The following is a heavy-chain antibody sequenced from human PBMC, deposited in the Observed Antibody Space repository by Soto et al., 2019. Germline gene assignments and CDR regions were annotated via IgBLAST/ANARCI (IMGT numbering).Heavy chain of an antibody. CDR3: AHFSRDSSRYYLYYFDY. D-gene: IGHD3-22*01. Sequence: VSGPTLVNPTQTLTLTCTFSGFSLSTSGVGVGWIRQPPGKALEWLALIYWNDDKRYSPSLKSRLTITKDTSKNQVVLTMTNMDPVDTPTYYCAHFSRDSSRYYLYYFDYWRQGTLVTVPS. V-gene: IGHV2-5*01. CDR1: GFSLSTSGVG. J-gene: IGHJ4*02. CDR2: IYWNDDK.